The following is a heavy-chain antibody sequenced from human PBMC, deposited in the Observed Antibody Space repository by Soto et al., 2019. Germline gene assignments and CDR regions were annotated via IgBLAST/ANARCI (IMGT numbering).Heavy chain of an antibody. CDR1: GGTFSNYT. CDR3: ARKLGLSSTSSYGMDV. Sequence: QVQLVQSGAEVKKPGSSVKVSCKASGGTFSNYTISWVRQAPGQGLEWMGRIIPILGIANYAQKFQGRVTITADKSTSTAYMELSSLRSEDTAVYYCARKLGLSSTSSYGMDVWGQGTTVTVSS. V-gene: IGHV1-69*02. D-gene: IGHD2-2*01. CDR2: IIPILGIA. J-gene: IGHJ6*02.